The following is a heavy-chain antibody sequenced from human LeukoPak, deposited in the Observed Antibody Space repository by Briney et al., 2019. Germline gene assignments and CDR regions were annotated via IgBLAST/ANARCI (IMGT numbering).Heavy chain of an antibody. CDR2: ISGSSSYT. CDR1: GFSFSDYY. Sequence: GGALRLSCAASGFSFSDYYMSWIRQAAGKGLEWVSYISGSSSYTNYAESVKGRSTISRDNAKNSLYLQMNSLRAEDTAVYYCARGGSGSYDYWGQGSLVTVSS. CDR3: ARGGSGSYDY. J-gene: IGHJ4*02. V-gene: IGHV3-11*06. D-gene: IGHD3-10*01.